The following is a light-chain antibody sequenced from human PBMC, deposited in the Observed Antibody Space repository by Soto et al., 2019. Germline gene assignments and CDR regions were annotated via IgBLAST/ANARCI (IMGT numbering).Light chain of an antibody. CDR1: QSISTW. V-gene: IGKV1-5*03. CDR3: QQYNTSPWT. J-gene: IGKJ1*01. Sequence: DIQMTQSPSTLSASVGDRITITCRASQSISTWLAWFQQKPGKAPKLLIYKASTLESGVPSRFSGSGSETEFTLTISSLQPDDFATYYCQQYNTSPWTFAQGTNVEIK. CDR2: KAS.